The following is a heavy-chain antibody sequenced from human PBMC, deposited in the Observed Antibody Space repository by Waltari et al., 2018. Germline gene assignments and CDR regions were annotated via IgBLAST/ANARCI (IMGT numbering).Heavy chain of an antibody. D-gene: IGHD3-16*01. Sequence: QLLQSGAEVKKPGASVTVSCKASGYIFSNYGITWVRKAPGQGLEWMGWIYPYNGNTKYEQNFQGRVTMTTDTSTATAYMEIRSLRSDDTAIYYCARDDVDSSNFGGFWGQGTQVTVSS. CDR3: ARDDVDSSNFGGF. CDR1: GYIFSNYG. V-gene: IGHV1-18*01. J-gene: IGHJ4*02. CDR2: IYPYNGNT.